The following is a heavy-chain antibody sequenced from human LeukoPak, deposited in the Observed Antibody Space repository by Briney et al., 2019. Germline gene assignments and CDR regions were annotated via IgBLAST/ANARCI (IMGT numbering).Heavy chain of an antibody. D-gene: IGHD3-3*01. CDR1: GGSISSYY. CDR2: IYTSGST. CDR3: AREAYDFWSGYQAAGFDY. V-gene: IGHV4-4*07. J-gene: IGHJ4*02. Sequence: SETLSLTCTVSGGSISSYYWSWIRQPAGKGLEWIGRIYTSGSTNYNPSLKSRVTMSVDTFKNQFSLKLSSVTAADTAVYYCAREAYDFWSGYQAAGFDYWGQGTLVTVSS.